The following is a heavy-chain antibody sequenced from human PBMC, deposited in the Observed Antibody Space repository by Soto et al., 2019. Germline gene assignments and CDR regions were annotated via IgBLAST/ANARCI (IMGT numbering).Heavy chain of an antibody. D-gene: IGHD3-22*01. Sequence: QVQLQESGPGPVRPSETLSLICSVSGVSISDTHCWGWIRQPPGKGLEWVGSMYFSGRTYYNPSLQSRVTISVDSSKNHFSLQLSSVTAADTAIYHCATNSDSHGLYFLHWGQGTLATVSS. CDR3: ATNSDSHGLYFLH. V-gene: IGHV4-39*01. J-gene: IGHJ4*02. CDR1: GVSISDTHC. CDR2: MYFSGRT.